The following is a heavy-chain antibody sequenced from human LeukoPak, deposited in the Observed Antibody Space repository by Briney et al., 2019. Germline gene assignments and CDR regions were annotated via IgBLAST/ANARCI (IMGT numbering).Heavy chain of an antibody. D-gene: IGHD3-16*01. J-gene: IGHJ6*03. CDR2: IYYSGST. CDR3: ARDGAHKNHYYSYYYMDV. V-gene: IGHV4-59*01. CDR1: GGSTSSYY. Sequence: PSETLSLTCTVSGGSTSSYYWNWIRQPPGKGLEWIGYIYYSGSTNYNPSLKSRVTISLDTSKNQFSLKLSSVTAADTAVYYCARDGAHKNHYYSYYYMDVWGKGTTVTVSS.